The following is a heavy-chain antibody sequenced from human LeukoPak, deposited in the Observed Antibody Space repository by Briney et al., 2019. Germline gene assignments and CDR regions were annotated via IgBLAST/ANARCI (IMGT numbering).Heavy chain of an antibody. CDR2: INTDSGTT. J-gene: IGHJ4*02. D-gene: IGHD1-26*01. CDR3: ARVNRGKYFFEY. V-gene: IGHV1-2*02. Sequence: ASVKVSCKASGYIFSAYYIHWARQTPGQGLEWIGWINTDSGTTNSAQMFRGRVTMTRDKSVNTVFMELSGLTSDDTAMYFCARVNRGKYFFEYWGQGALVTVSS. CDR1: GYIFSAYY.